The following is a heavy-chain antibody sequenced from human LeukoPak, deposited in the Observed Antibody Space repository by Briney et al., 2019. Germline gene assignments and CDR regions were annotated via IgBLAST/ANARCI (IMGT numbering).Heavy chain of an antibody. V-gene: IGHV1-46*01. Sequence: ASAKVSCKASGNTFTTYYIHWVRQAPGQGLEWLGIINPSGDSTVYAQKFQGRVTMTRDTSTSTVYMELSSLRSEDTAVYYCARDGKQQLINYFDYWGQGTLVTVSS. J-gene: IGHJ4*01. CDR3: ARDGKQQLINYFDY. CDR1: GNTFTTYY. CDR2: INPSGDST. D-gene: IGHD6-13*01.